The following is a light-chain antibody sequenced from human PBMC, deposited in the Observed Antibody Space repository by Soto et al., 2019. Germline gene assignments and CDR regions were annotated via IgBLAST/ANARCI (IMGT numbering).Light chain of an antibody. CDR3: HQRQSWPRT. J-gene: IGKJ1*01. CDR2: GVS. V-gene: IGKV3-20*01. Sequence: EIVLTQSPGTLSLSPGERATLSCRASQSVSSGHLAWYQQKPGQAPRLLIYGVSSRATGIPARFSASGSGTDFTLTISDVQPEDFALYYCHQRQSWPRTFGQGTKVDIK. CDR1: QSVSSGH.